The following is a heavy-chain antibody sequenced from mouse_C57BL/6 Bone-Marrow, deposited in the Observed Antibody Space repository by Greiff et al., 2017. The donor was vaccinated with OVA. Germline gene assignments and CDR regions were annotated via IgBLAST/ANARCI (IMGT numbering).Heavy chain of an antibody. CDR3: ALYYGNLDWYFDV. J-gene: IGHJ1*03. D-gene: IGHD2-1*01. CDR2: INPNNGGT. CDR1: GYTFTDYN. V-gene: IGHV1-18*01. Sequence: VQLKESGPELVKPGASVKIPCKASGYTFTDYNMDWVKQSHGKSLEWIGDINPNNGGTIYNQKFKGKATLTVDKSSSTAYMELRSLTSEDTAVYYCALYYGNLDWYFDVWGTGTTVTVSS.